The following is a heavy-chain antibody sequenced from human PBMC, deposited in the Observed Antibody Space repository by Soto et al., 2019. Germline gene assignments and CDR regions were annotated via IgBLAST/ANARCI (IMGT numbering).Heavy chain of an antibody. CDR1: GFTVSSIY. V-gene: IGHV3-66*01. D-gene: IGHD3-3*02. J-gene: IGHJ3*02. CDR3: ARDHGVSALAGAFDI. Sequence: EVQLVESGGGLVQPGGSLRLSCAASGFTVSSIYMSWVRQPPGKGLEWVSVIYTGGSTYYEDSVKGRFTISRDNSRNSLYLQMNSLRAEDTAGYYCARDHGVSALAGAFDIWGQGTLVTVSS. CDR2: IYTGGST.